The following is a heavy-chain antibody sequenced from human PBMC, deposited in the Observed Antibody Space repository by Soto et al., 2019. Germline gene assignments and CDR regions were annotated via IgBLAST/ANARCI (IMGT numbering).Heavy chain of an antibody. CDR1: GFTFSDAW. CDR2: IKHKAEGGAT. J-gene: IGHJ4*01. V-gene: IGHV3-15*01. Sequence: PGGSRRLSGAASGFTFSDAWMSWVRQAPWKALEWVGRIKHKAEGGATDFAAPVKGRFSILGDDLQHMFYVRSNKLKSDDTAAYFCTSDNMFGPAYTKFPEWGHGSLVAVS. D-gene: IGHD3-16*01. CDR3: TSDNMFGPAYTKFPE.